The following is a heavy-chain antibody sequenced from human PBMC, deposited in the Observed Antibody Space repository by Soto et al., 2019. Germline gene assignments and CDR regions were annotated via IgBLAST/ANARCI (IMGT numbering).Heavy chain of an antibody. V-gene: IGHV4-59*01. Sequence: SETLSLTCTVAGGFISSYYWSWIRQPPGKGLEWIGYIYYSGSTNYNPSLKSRVTISVDTSKNQFSLKLSSVTAADTAVYYCARDLLPAAAGSHWFDPWGQGTLVTVS. CDR1: GGFISSYY. D-gene: IGHD6-13*01. CDR2: IYYSGST. CDR3: ARDLLPAAAGSHWFDP. J-gene: IGHJ5*02.